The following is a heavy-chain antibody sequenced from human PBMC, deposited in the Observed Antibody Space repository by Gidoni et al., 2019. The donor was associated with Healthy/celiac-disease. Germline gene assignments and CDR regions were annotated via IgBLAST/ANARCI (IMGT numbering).Heavy chain of an antibody. CDR3: ARDSVGATAFDY. V-gene: IGHV4-61*01. CDR2: IYYSGST. D-gene: IGHD1-26*01. Sequence: QVQLQESGPGLVKPSETLSLTCTVSGGSVSSGSYYWSWIRQPPGKGLEWIGYIYYSGSTNYNPSLKSRVTISVDTSKNQFSLKLSSVTAADTAVYYCARDSVGATAFDYWGQGTLVTVSS. J-gene: IGHJ4*02. CDR1: GGSVSSGSYY.